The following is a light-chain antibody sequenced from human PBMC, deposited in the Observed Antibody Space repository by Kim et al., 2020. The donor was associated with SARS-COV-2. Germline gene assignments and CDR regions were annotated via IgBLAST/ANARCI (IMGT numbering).Light chain of an antibody. Sequence: QSATVACTRTRSDVGYNKVASWYQPPPGQPPHLMIYEVRKRPSGVPARFSGSKSGTTASLTVSRLQAEDEADYYCSSYAGSNNLVFGGGTQLTVL. CDR2: EVR. CDR1: RSDVGYNKV. CDR3: SSYAGSNNLV. V-gene: IGLV2-8*01. J-gene: IGLJ2*01.